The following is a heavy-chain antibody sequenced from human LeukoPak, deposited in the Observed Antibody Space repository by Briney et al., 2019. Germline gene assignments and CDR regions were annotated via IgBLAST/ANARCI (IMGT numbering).Heavy chain of an antibody. J-gene: IGHJ6*03. Sequence: ASETLSLTCTVSGGFISSSSYYWGWIRQPPGKGLEWIGSIYYSGSTYYNPSLKSRVTISVDTSKNQFSLKLSSVTAADTAVYYCARRRGDTDGATTDYYYYMDVWGKGTTVTVSS. CDR2: IYYSGST. CDR3: ARRRGDTDGATTDYYYYMDV. V-gene: IGHV4-39*01. CDR1: GGFISSSSYY. D-gene: IGHD1-26*01.